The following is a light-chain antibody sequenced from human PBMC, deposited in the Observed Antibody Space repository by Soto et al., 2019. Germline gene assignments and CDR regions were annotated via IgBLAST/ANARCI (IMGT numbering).Light chain of an antibody. CDR3: LLSYSDYMR. Sequence: QAVVTQEHSLTVSPGGTVTLTCASRTGAVTSGHYPFWFQQKPGQAPRTLIYDTNAKHSWTPARFSGSLLGGKAALTLSGAQPEDEADYFCLLSYSDYMRFGGGTKLTVL. J-gene: IGLJ2*01. V-gene: IGLV7-46*01. CDR2: DTN. CDR1: TGAVTSGHY.